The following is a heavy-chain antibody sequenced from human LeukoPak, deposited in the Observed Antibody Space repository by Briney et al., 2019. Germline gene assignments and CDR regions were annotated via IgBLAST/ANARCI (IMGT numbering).Heavy chain of an antibody. V-gene: IGHV4-34*01. CDR3: SRGTDLYKGGNY. CDR1: GGSLSGYY. D-gene: IGHD3-16*01. J-gene: IGHJ4*02. CDR2: IHPHRTT. Sequence: PSETLSLTCGVYGGSLSGYYLNWIRQSPGKGLEWIGEIHPHRTTFYSPSLKSRVTISLDTSKNQFSLNLLSVTAADTVVYFCSRGTDLYKGGNYWGQGTLVTVSS.